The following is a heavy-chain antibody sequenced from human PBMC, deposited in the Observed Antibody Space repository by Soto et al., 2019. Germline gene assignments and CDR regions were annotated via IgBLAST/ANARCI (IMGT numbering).Heavy chain of an antibody. D-gene: IGHD3-22*01. CDR1: GYNFAGYW. CDR3: ARQIYDSDTGPNFQYYFDS. Sequence: VESLQISCKGSGYNFAGYWITWVRQKPGKGLEWMGRIDPSDSQTYYSPSFRGHVTISVTKSITTVFLQWSSLRASDTAMYYCARQIYDSDTGPNFQYYFDSWGQGTPVTVSS. CDR2: IDPSDSQT. J-gene: IGHJ4*02. V-gene: IGHV5-10-1*01.